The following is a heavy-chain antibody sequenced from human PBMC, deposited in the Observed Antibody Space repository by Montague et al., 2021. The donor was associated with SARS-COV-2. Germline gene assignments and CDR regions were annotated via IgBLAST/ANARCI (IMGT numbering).Heavy chain of an antibody. D-gene: IGHD3-3*01. Sequence: SETLSLTCTVSGGSISSSNNYWGWIRQPPGKGLEWIGYMYYSGSTYYNPSLKSRVTISLDTSKNQFSLKLSSVTAADTAVYYCARDDFVLQGITNGMDVWGQGTTVTVSS. CDR1: GGSISSSNNY. CDR3: ARDDFVLQGITNGMDV. V-gene: IGHV4-39*07. J-gene: IGHJ6*02. CDR2: MYYSGST.